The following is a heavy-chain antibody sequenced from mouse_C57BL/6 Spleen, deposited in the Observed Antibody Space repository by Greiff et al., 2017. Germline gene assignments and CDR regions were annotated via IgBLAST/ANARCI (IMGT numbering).Heavy chain of an antibody. J-gene: IGHJ3*01. CDR2: IDPSDSYT. CDR1: GYTFTSYW. D-gene: IGHD1-1*01. CDR3: ARETTVVAPFAY. Sequence: QVQLKQPGAELVMPGASVKLSCKASGYTFTSYWMHWVKQRPGQGLEWIGEIDPSDSYTNYNQKFKGKSTLTVDKSSSTAYMQLSSLTSEDSAVYYCARETTVVAPFAYWGQGTLVTVAA. V-gene: IGHV1-69*01.